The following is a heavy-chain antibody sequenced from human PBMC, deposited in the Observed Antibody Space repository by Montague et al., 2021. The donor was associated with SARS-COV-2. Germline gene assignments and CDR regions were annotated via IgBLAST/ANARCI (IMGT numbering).Heavy chain of an antibody. CDR2: MYYSGST. Sequence: SETLSLTCIVSGGSTTYYYWSWIRQSPGKGLEWIGYMYYSGSTNYNPSLKSRVTMSIDRSENQFSLKLRSVTAADTAVYYCARVARYCTNGVCQTYYYYGLDVWGQGTTVTVSS. J-gene: IGHJ6*02. D-gene: IGHD2-8*01. CDR1: GGSTTYYY. CDR3: ARVARYCTNGVCQTYYYYGLDV. V-gene: IGHV4-59*01.